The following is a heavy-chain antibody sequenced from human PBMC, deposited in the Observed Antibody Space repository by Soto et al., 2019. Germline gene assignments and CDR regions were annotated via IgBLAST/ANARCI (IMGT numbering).Heavy chain of an antibody. CDR2: IKSKTDGGTT. V-gene: IGHV3-15*07. Sequence: PGGSLRLSCAASGFTFSNAWMNWVRQAPGKGLEWVGRIKSKTDGGTTDYAAPVKGRFTISRDDSKNTLYLQMNSLKTEDTAVYYCTTTRAVAGLGHYYYYGIDVWGQGTTVTVSS. CDR1: GFTFSNAW. J-gene: IGHJ6*02. CDR3: TTTRAVAGLGHYYYYGIDV. D-gene: IGHD6-19*01.